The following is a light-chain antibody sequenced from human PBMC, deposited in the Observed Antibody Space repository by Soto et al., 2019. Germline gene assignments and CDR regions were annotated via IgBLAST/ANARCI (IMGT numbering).Light chain of an antibody. CDR2: DAS. CDR3: QQRNDKTPWT. CDR1: QNISLT. Sequence: EIALTNAPATLSLSPRERATLSCTASQNISLTIACYQHKPGQAPMLLIFDASQRATGRPARFRGSGSGTNFTLSISSREPADFAAYYCQQRNDKTPWTFGQGTKVDIK. V-gene: IGKV3-11*01. J-gene: IGKJ1*01.